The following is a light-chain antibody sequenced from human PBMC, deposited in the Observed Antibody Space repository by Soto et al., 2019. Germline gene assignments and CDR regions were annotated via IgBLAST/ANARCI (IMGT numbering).Light chain of an antibody. CDR1: SSDVGGYNY. V-gene: IGLV2-14*01. CDR2: GVS. Sequence: QSALTQPASVSGSPGQSITISCTGTSSDVGGYNYVSWYQQHPGKAPKLIIYGVSSRPSGVSNRFSGSKSGNTASLTISGLQAEDEADYYCSSYRGSSTVVFGGGTKLTVL. J-gene: IGLJ2*01. CDR3: SSYRGSSTVV.